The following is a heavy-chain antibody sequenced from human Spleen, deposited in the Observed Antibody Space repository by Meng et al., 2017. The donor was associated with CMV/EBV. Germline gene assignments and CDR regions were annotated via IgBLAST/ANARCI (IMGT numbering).Heavy chain of an antibody. Sequence: VHLKQWCAGLLDPSEALSLTCAVYGGSFSGYYWSWIRQPPGKGLEWIGEINHSGSTNYNPSLKSRVTISVDTSKNQFSLKLSSVTAADTAVYYCARQVGDKRNYFDYWGQGTLVTVSS. CDR3: ARQVGDKRNYFDY. V-gene: IGHV4-34*01. D-gene: IGHD2-15*01. J-gene: IGHJ4*02. CDR1: GGSFSGYY. CDR2: INHSGST.